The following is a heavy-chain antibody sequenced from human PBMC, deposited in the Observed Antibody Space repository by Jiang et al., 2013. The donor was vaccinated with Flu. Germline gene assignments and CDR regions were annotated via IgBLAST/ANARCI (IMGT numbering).Heavy chain of an antibody. D-gene: IGHD6-13*01. CDR3: ARRPAEATLNIFDS. Sequence: KPTQTLTLTCSFSGFSLTTNGVGVGWIRQAPGRALEWLALIYSDDSKWYSPSLSGRLTITKDTSREQVVLIMTNLDPADTGTYFCARRPAEATLNIFDSWGQGAQVTVSS. CDR1: GFSLTTNGVG. J-gene: IGHJ4*02. V-gene: IGHV2-5*02. CDR2: IYSDDSK.